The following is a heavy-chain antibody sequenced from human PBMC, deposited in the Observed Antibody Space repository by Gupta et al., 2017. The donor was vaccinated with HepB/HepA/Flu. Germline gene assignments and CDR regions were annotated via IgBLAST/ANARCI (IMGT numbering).Heavy chain of an antibody. Sequence: EVQLEASGGGLVQPGGSLRHSCAAAGCSVSNDWMNWVRQVSGKGLEWVANINPDGSVRRYVDSVKGRFIISRDNAKNSLYLQMSSLRAEDTAVYYCVRVDISWGQGTLVTVSP. J-gene: IGHJ5*02. CDR3: VRVDIS. CDR2: INPDGSVR. V-gene: IGHV3-7*01. D-gene: IGHD2-2*03. CDR1: GCSVSNDW.